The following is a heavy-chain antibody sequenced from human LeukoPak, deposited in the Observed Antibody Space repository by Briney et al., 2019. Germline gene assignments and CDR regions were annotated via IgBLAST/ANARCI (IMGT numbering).Heavy chain of an antibody. CDR3: AKERTSEGYFDY. J-gene: IGHJ4*02. CDR2: LSGSGGSK. CDR1: GFTFSTYA. Sequence: GGSLRLSCTASGFTFSTYAMSWVRQAPGKGLEWVTALSGSGGSKYYADSVEGRFTISRDNSKNTLYLQMNSLRAEDTVVYYCAKERTSEGYFDYWGQGTLVTVSS. V-gene: IGHV3-23*01. D-gene: IGHD1-1*01.